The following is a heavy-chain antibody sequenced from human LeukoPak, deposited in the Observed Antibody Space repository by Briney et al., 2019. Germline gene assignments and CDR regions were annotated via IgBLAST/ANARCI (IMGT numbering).Heavy chain of an antibody. CDR3: ARGWELDY. CDR2: VSTYNDNI. D-gene: IGHD4-23*01. CDR1: GGTFSSYA. J-gene: IGHJ4*02. Sequence: ASVKVSCKASGGTFSSYAISWVRQAPGQGLEWVGWVSTYNDNIDYAQKFQGRVTMTTDTSTSTAYMELRSLRSDDTAVYYCARGWELDYWGQGTLVTVSS. V-gene: IGHV1-18*01.